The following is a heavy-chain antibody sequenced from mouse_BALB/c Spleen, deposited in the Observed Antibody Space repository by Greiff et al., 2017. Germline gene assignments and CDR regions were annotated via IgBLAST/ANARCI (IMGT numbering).Heavy chain of an antibody. CDR2: INPSTGYT. J-gene: IGHJ1*01. CDR3: ARWVITTGHFDV. V-gene: IGHV1-7*01. Sequence: QVQLQQSGAELAKPGASVKMSCKASGYTFTSYWMHWVKQRPGQGLEWIGYINPSTGYTEYNQKFKDKATLTADKSSSTAYMQLSSLTSEDSAVYYCARWVITTGHFDVWGAGTTVTVSS. CDR1: GYTFTSYW. D-gene: IGHD1-1*01.